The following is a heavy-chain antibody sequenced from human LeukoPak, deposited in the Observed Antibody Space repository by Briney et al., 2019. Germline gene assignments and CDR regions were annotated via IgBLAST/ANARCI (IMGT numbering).Heavy chain of an antibody. CDR2: INTNTGYP. J-gene: IGHJ4*02. CDR3: ARLATSYGENLPDY. V-gene: IGHV7-4-1*02. Sequence: GASVKVSCKGSGYTFTIYAMNWVRQAPGQGLEWMGWINTNTGYPTYAQGFTGRVGFSLDTSVSTAYLQISSLKAEDTAVYYCARLATSYGENLPDYWGQGTLVTVSS. CDR1: GYTFTIYA. D-gene: IGHD5-18*01.